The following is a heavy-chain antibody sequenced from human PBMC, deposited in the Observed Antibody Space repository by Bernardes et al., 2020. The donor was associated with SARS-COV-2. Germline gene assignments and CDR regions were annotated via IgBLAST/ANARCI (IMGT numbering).Heavy chain of an antibody. Sequence: GESLKISCKGSGYSFTSYWIGWVRQMPGKGLAWMGIIYPGDSDTRYSPSFQGQVTISADKSISTAYLQWSSLKASDTAMYYCARSTGTTRYYYYYGMDVWGQGTTVNV. D-gene: IGHD1-1*01. CDR1: GYSFTSYW. CDR2: IYPGDSDT. V-gene: IGHV5-51*01. CDR3: ARSTGTTRYYYYYGMDV. J-gene: IGHJ6*02.